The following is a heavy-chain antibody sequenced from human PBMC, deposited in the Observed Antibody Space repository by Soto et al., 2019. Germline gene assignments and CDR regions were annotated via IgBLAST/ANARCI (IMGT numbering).Heavy chain of an antibody. Sequence: SVKVSCKASGFTFTSSAVQWVRQARGQRLEWIGWIVVGSGNTNYAQKFQERVTITRDMSTSTAYMELSSLRSEDTAVYYCAADARHDYYDSSGYSIWGQGTLGTVS. J-gene: IGHJ4*02. CDR1: GFTFTSSA. CDR3: AADARHDYYDSSGYSI. V-gene: IGHV1-58*01. D-gene: IGHD3-22*01. CDR2: IVVGSGNT.